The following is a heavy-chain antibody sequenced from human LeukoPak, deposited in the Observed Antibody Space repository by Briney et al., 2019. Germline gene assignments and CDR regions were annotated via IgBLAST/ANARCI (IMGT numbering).Heavy chain of an antibody. Sequence: PGGSLRLSCAASGFTFSSYAMSWVRQAPGKGLEWVSAISGSGGSTYYADSVKGRFTISRDNSKNTLYLQMNSLRAEDTAVYYYAKGPSIAVAGLRGAFDIWGQGTMVTVSS. CDR2: ISGSGGST. D-gene: IGHD6-19*01. V-gene: IGHV3-23*01. CDR3: AKGPSIAVAGLRGAFDI. CDR1: GFTFSSYA. J-gene: IGHJ3*02.